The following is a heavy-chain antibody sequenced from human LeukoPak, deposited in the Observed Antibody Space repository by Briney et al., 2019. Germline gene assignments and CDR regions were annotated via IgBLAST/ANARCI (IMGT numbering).Heavy chain of an antibody. D-gene: IGHD3-10*01. J-gene: IGHJ6*02. CDR1: GFTVSSNY. CDR2: IYSGGST. V-gene: IGHV3-66*01. CDR3: ARDRFFGSGSSPGYYYYYGMDV. Sequence: GGSLRLSCAASGFTVSSNYISWVRQAPGKGLEWVSVIYSGGSTYYADSVKGRFTISRDNSKNTLYLQMNSLRAEDTAVYYCARDRFFGSGSSPGYYYYYGMDVWGQGTTVTVSS.